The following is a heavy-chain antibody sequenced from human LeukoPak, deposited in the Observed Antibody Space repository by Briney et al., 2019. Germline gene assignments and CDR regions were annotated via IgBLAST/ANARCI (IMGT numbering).Heavy chain of an antibody. CDR1: GFAFSTYS. CDR3: ARVSDAFDYFFDS. CDR2: VSRSSRFI. Sequence: GGSLRLSCAASGFAFSTYSMNWVRQAPGKGLEWVSSVSRSSRFIFYADSVQGRFTISRDDAKDSLFLQMNSLRAEDTAVYYCARVSDAFDYFFDSWGQGTLVTVST. D-gene: IGHD5-12*01. V-gene: IGHV3-21*01. J-gene: IGHJ4*02.